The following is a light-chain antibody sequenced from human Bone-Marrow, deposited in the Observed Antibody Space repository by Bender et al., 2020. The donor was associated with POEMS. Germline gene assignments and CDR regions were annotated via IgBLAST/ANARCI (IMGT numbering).Light chain of an antibody. CDR3: ASYTTSSTWM. V-gene: IGLV1-40*01. CDR2: NNE. Sequence: QSVLTQPPSVSGAPGQTVTISCTGTSSNMGAGYGVNWYQQLPGTPPKLLIYNNENRPSGVPDRISGSKSGTSASLAITGLQAEDEADYYYASYTTSSTWMFGGGTKLTVL. J-gene: IGLJ3*02. CDR1: SSNMGAGYG.